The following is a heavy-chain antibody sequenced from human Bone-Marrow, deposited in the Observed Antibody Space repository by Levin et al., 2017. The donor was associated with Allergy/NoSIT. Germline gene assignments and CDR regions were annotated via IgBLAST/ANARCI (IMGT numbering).Heavy chain of an antibody. CDR2: INPDSGDT. D-gene: IGHD3-3*01. CDR3: ARDTKNYDFWSGPTIHDAFEI. J-gene: IGHJ3*02. Sequence: ASVKVSCKASGYTFTGYYMHWVRQAPGQGLEYMGWINPDSGDTKYAQKFQGRVTMTRDTSSSTAYMDLTRLRSDDTAVYYCARDTKNYDFWSGPTIHDAFEIWGQGTMVTVSS. CDR1: GYTFTGYY. V-gene: IGHV1-2*02.